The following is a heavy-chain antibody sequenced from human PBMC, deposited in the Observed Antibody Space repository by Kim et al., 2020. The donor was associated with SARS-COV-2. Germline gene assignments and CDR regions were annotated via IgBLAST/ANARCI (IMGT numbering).Heavy chain of an antibody. V-gene: IGHV3-30*04. D-gene: IGHD3-10*01. CDR2: ISYDGSNK. Sequence: GGSLRLSCAASGFTFSSYAMHWVRQAPGKGLEWVAVISYDGSNKYYADSVKGRFTISRDNSKNTLYLQMNSLRAEDTAVYYCARVGKVLCFGELLEDSYFGYCGQGALITVSS. CDR3: ARVGKVLCFGELLEDSYFGY. CDR1: GFTFSSYA. J-gene: IGHJ4*02.